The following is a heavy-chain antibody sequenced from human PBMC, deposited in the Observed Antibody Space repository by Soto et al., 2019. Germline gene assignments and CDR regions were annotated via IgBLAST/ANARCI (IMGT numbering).Heavy chain of an antibody. Sequence: QITLKESGPTLVKPTQTLTLTCTFSGFSLSTSGVGVGWILQPPGKALEWLALIYWEDDKRYSPSLKSRLTITKDTSKNQVVLTMTNMDPVDTATYYCAHSLIPNWGSRGAFDYWGQGTLVTVSS. CDR2: IYWEDDK. CDR1: GFSLSTSGVG. CDR3: AHSLIPNWGSRGAFDY. J-gene: IGHJ4*02. V-gene: IGHV2-5*02. D-gene: IGHD7-27*01.